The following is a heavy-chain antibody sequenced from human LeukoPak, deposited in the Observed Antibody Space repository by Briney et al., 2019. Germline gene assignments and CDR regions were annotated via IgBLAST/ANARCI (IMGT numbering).Heavy chain of an antibody. V-gene: IGHV1-69*13. J-gene: IGHJ4*02. CDR1: GGTFSSYA. D-gene: IGHD2-2*01. CDR2: INPNSGGT. Sequence: VASVKVSCKASGGTFSSYAISWVRQAPGQGLEWMGWINPNSGGTNYAQKFQGRVTITADESTSTAYMELSSLRSEDTAVYYCARDPAWYCSSTSCLEGFDYWGQGTLVTVSS. CDR3: ARDPAWYCSSTSCLEGFDY.